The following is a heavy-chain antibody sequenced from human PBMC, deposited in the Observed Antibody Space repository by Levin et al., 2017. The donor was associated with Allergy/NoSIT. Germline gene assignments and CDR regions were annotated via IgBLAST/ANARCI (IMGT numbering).Heavy chain of an antibody. CDR3: ARSKDASGRYSHAFDI. J-gene: IGHJ3*02. D-gene: IGHD5-12*01. Sequence: PGGSLRLSCAASGFTFSTYAMIWVRQAPGKGLEWVSSISGSDSTTHYVDSVKGRFTISRDDSRNTLSLQMNSLRAEDTAVDYCARSKDASGRYSHAFDIWGQGTMATVSS. V-gene: IGHV3-23*01. CDR2: ISGSDSTT. CDR1: GFTFSTYA.